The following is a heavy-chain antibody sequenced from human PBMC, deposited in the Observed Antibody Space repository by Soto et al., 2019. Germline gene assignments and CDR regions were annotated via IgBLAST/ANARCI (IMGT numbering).Heavy chain of an antibody. Sequence: QVQLVQSGAEVKKPGSSVKVSCKASGGTFSSYAISWVRQAPGQGLEWMGGVIPIFGTANYAQKFQRRVTITADKSTSTAYMELSSLRSEDTAVYYCARDIVVVPADYYYYGMDVWGQGTTVTVSS. D-gene: IGHD2-2*01. CDR3: ARDIVVVPADYYYYGMDV. CDR2: VIPIFGTA. CDR1: GGTFSSYA. V-gene: IGHV1-69*06. J-gene: IGHJ6*02.